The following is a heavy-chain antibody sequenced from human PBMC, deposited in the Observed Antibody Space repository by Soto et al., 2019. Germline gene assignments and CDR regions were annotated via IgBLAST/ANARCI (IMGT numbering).Heavy chain of an antibody. CDR3: AREHGYFDL. CDR1: GYTFTSYG. Sequence: QVQLVQSGAEVKKPGASVKVSCKASGYTFTSYGLSWVRQAPGQGLEWMGWISGYSGNTNYAQNLQGRVTMTTDASASTAHMELGSLTSDDTAVYYCAREHGYFDLWGRGTLVTVSS. CDR2: ISGYSGNT. J-gene: IGHJ2*01. V-gene: IGHV1-18*04.